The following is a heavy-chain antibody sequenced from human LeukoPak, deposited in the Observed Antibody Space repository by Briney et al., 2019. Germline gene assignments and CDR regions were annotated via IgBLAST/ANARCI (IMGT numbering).Heavy chain of an antibody. CDR3: ARGHRRDGYNTDY. V-gene: IGHV1-69*13. CDR1: GCTFTGYY. D-gene: IGHD5-24*01. CDR2: IIPIFGTA. J-gene: IGHJ4*02. Sequence: GASVKVSCKASGCTFTGYYMHWVRQAPGQGLEWMGGIIPIFGTANYAQKFQGRVTITADESTSTAYMELSSLRSEDTAVYYCARGHRRDGYNTDYWGQGTLVTVSS.